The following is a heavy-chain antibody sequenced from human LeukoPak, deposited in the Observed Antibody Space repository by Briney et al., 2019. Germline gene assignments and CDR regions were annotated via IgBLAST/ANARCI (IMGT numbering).Heavy chain of an antibody. D-gene: IGHD2-2*01. J-gene: IGHJ4*02. CDR3: AKSLLYCSSSTCYHFDY. V-gene: IGHV3-23*01. Sequence: GGSLTLSCAASGLTFSNYAMTWVRQAPGKGLEWVSAISGGGVSTYYADSVKGRFTISRDNSKNTLYLQMNSLRAADTAVYYCAKSLLYCSSSTCYHFDYWGQGTLVTVSS. CDR2: ISGGGVST. CDR1: GLTFSNYA.